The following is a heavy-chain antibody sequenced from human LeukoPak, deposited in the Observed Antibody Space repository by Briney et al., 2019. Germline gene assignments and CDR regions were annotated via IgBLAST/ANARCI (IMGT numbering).Heavy chain of an antibody. V-gene: IGHV4-4*02. CDR2: IYHSGST. CDR3: ARGGSGYYYRY. Sequence: TSGTLSLTCAVSGGSISSSNWWSWVRQPPGKGLEWIGEIYHSGSTNYNPSLKSRVTISVDTSKNQFSLKLSSVTAADTAVYYCARGGSGYYYRYWGQGTLVTVSS. J-gene: IGHJ4*02. CDR1: GGSISSSNW. D-gene: IGHD3-22*01.